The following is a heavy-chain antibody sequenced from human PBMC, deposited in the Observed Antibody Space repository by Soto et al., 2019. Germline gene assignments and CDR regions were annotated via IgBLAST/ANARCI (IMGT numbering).Heavy chain of an antibody. CDR2: ISRNGGST. D-gene: IGHD6-19*01. Sequence: EVQLLESGGGLVQPGGSLSLSCAASGFIFSTYGMSWVRRAPGGGLQWVSGISRNGGSTYYAESVKGRFTISRENSKNKLYLQMNSLRAEDTAIYYCAKSSGYTNGWYAYWGQGTLVTVCS. CDR1: GFIFSTYG. CDR3: AKSSGYTNGWYAY. J-gene: IGHJ4*02. V-gene: IGHV3-23*01.